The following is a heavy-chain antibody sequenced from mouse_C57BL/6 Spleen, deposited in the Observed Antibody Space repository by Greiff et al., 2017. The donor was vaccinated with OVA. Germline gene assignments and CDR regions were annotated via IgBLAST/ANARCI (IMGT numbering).Heavy chain of an antibody. CDR2: IHPNNGST. V-gene: IGHV1-64*01. J-gene: IGHJ3*01. CDR1: GYTFTSYW. CDR3: ARAGEGYDKFAY. Sequence: VQLQQPGAELVKPGASVKLSCKASGYTFTSYWMHWVKQRPGKGLEWIGMIHPNNGSTNYNEKFKSKATMTVDKSSSTADMHISSLTSEDSAVYGGARAGEGYDKFAYWGQGTLVTVSA. D-gene: IGHD2-2*01.